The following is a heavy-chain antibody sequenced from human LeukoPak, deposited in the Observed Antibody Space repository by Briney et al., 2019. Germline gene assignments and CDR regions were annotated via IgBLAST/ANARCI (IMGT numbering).Heavy chain of an antibody. J-gene: IGHJ4*02. CDR2: VDHSGGT. D-gene: IGHD6-6*01. CDR1: GYSLSSGYY. V-gene: IGHV4-38-2*02. CDR3: TRGVARSSKFHFSYYFDY. Sequence: SETLSLTCTVSGYSLSSGYYWGWIRQPPGKGLEWIGSVDHSGGTYYNPSLRSRVTISVDTSKNQFSLKLSSVTAADTAVYYCTRGVARSSKFHFSYYFDYWGQGTLVTVSS.